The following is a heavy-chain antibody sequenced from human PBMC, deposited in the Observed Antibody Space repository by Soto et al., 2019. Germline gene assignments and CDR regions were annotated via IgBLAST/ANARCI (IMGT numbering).Heavy chain of an antibody. V-gene: IGHV3-7*01. CDR3: ARDPVQDFDY. Sequence: PGGSLRLSCAASGFTFSNYWMSWVRQAPGKGLEWVANIKQDGSEKYYADSVKGRFTISRDNAKNLLYLQLNSLRAADTAVYYCARDPVQDFDYWGQGTLVTVSS. D-gene: IGHD1-1*01. J-gene: IGHJ4*02. CDR2: IKQDGSEK. CDR1: GFTFSNYW.